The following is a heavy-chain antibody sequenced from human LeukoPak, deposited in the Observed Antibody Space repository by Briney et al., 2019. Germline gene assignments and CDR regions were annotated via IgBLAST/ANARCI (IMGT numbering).Heavy chain of an antibody. CDR3: TRGLAAAYDYNWFDS. CDR2: IYHSGST. J-gene: IGHJ5*01. CDR1: GGSISSSNW. D-gene: IGHD5-12*01. V-gene: IGHV4-4*02. Sequence: SETLSLTCAVSGGSISSSNWWSWVRQPPGKGLEWIGEIYHSGSTNYNPSLKSRVTISVDKSKNQFSLKLSSVTAADTAVYFCTRGLAAAYDYNWFDSWGQGTLVTVSS.